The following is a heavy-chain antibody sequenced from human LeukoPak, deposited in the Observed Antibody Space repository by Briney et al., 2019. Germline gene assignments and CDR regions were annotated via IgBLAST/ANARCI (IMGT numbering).Heavy chain of an antibody. CDR2: ISGSGGST. CDR3: AKVMWEVEILYLTDY. J-gene: IGHJ4*02. CDR1: GFTFSNYA. D-gene: IGHD2-15*01. Sequence: GGSLRLSCAASGFTFSNYAMSWVRQAPGKGLEWVSAISGSGGSTNYADSVKGRFTISRDNSKNTLYLQMNSLRAEDTAVYYCAKVMWEVEILYLTDYWGQGTLVTVSS. V-gene: IGHV3-23*01.